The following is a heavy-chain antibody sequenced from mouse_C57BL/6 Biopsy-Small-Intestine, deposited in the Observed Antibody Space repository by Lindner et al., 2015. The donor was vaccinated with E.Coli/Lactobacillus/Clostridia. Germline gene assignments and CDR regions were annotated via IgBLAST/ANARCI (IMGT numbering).Heavy chain of an antibody. V-gene: IGHV1-53*01. J-gene: IGHJ4*01. CDR2: INPNSGGT. Sequence: SVKVSCKASGYTFTGYYLHWARQAPGQGLEWMGWINPNSGGTHYAQRFQGRVTMTRDTSITTAYMELSSLRSDDTAVYYCAIIGYSYADDHWGQGTLVTVSS. D-gene: IGHD2-12*01. CDR1: GYTFTGYY. CDR3: AIIGYSYADDH.